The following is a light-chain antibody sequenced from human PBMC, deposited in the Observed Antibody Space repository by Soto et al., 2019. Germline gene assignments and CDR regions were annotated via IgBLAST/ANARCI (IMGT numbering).Light chain of an antibody. CDR1: SGSIASNY. J-gene: IGLJ2*01. Sequence: FMLTQPHSVSESPGKTVTISCTRSSGSIASNYVQWYQQRPGSAPTTVIYEDNQRPSGVPDRFSGSIDSSSNSASLTSSGLKTEDEADYSCQSYDSSNVVFGGGTKLTVL. CDR2: EDN. CDR3: QSYDSSNVV. V-gene: IGLV6-57*04.